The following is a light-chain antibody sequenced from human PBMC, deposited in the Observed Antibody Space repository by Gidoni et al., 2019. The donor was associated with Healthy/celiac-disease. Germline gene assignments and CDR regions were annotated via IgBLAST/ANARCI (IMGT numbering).Light chain of an antibody. CDR1: SSNIGSNY. CDR3: AAWDDSLTKV. V-gene: IGLV1-47*02. J-gene: IGLJ3*02. Sequence: QSVLTQPPSASGTPGQRVTISCSGSSSNIGSNYVYWYQQLPGTAPKLLLYSNNQRPSGVPDRFSGSKSGTSASLAISGLRSEDEADYYCAAWDDSLTKVFGGGTKLTVL. CDR2: SNN.